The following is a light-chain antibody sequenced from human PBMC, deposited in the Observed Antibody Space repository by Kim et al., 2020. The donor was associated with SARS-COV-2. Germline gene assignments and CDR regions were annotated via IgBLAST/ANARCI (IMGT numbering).Light chain of an antibody. CDR3: QQYNTWPPCT. V-gene: IGKV3-15*01. CDR2: GAS. Sequence: EIVMTQSPATLSVSPGERATLSCRASQSVSSYLAWYQQKPGQAPRLLIYGASTRATGIPDRFSGSGSGTDFTLTISSLQSEDFAVYYCQQYNTWPPCTFGQGTKLEI. CDR1: QSVSSY. J-gene: IGKJ2*02.